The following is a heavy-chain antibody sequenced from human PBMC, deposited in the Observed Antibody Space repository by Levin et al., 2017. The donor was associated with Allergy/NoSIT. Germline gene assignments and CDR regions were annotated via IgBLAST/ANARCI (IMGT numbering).Heavy chain of an antibody. Sequence: PGESLKISCAASGFNFNTYDMHWVRHATGKGLEWVSGLGSAGDTYYPGSVKGRFTISRENAKNSLYLQMNSLRAGDTAVYYCVRSDEGGMDVWGQGTTVTVSS. J-gene: IGHJ6*02. V-gene: IGHV3-13*01. CDR2: LGSAGDT. CDR1: GFNFNTYD. CDR3: VRSDEGGMDV.